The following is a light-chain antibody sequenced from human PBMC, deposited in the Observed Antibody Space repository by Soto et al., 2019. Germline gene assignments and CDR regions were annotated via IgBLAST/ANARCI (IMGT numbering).Light chain of an antibody. CDR2: DVS. CDR1: SSDIDAYNY. J-gene: IGLJ1*01. CDR3: GSYTTRSNYV. V-gene: IGLV2-14*01. Sequence: QSALTQPASVSGSPGQSITISCTGTSSDIDAYNYVSWYQQHPGKAPKLMIYDVSNRPSGISNRFSGSKSGNTASLTISGLQAEDEADYYCGSYTTRSNYVFGTGTKVTGL.